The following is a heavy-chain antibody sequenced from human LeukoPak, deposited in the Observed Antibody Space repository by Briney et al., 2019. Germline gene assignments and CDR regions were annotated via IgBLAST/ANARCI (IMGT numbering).Heavy chain of an antibody. Sequence: PSETLSLTCSVSGGSISSSNYYWGWIRQPPGKGLEWIGSIYYSGYTYYNPSLESRVTISVDTSKNQFSLKLSSVTAADTSVYYCAKHYMGSSYNRGLYYWGQGTLVTVSS. CDR3: AKHYMGSSYNRGLYY. CDR1: GGSISSSNYY. V-gene: IGHV4-39*01. D-gene: IGHD3-10*01. J-gene: IGHJ4*02. CDR2: IYYSGYT.